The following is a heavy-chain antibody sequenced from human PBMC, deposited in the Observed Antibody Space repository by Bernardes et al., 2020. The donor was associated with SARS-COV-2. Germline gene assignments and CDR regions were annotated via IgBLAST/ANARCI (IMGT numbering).Heavy chain of an antibody. CDR2: VYFTGTT. CDR1: NGSISSYF. Sequence: SETLSLTCSVSNGSISSYFWTWLRQPPGKGLEWIGYVYFTGTTNYNPSLESRVTISVDTSKSQFSLKVRSVTAADTAVYYCARGSYYDNAGYYQPWGQGTLVIVSS. V-gene: IGHV4-59*01. CDR3: ARGSYYDNAGYYQP. D-gene: IGHD3-22*01. J-gene: IGHJ5*02.